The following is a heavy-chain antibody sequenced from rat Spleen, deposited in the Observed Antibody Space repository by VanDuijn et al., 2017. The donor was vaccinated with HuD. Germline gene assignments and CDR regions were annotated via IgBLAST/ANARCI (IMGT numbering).Heavy chain of an antibody. D-gene: IGHD1-11*01. V-gene: IGHV5-20*01. CDR3: TTDKYGGYSAGFAY. Sequence: EVQLVESGGGLEQPGRSLTLSCAASGFNFSDNAMSWVRQAPKKGLEWVSSINPDGGTTYYPDSVKGRFTISRDNTKSTLSLQIDSLRSEDTATYYCTTDKYGGYSAGFAYWGQGTLVTVSS. CDR1: GFNFSDNA. CDR2: INPDGGTT. J-gene: IGHJ3*01.